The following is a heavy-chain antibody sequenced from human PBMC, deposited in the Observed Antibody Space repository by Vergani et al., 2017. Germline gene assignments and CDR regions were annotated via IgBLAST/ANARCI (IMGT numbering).Heavy chain of an antibody. V-gene: IGHV4-39*01. Sequence: QMQLQESGPGLVKASETLSLTCTVSGDSIISRSYYWGWIRQPPGKGLEWIGSIYNSGNGDSSSSLKSPVTISAATSKNQFSLRLTSVTAADTAVYYCASGKYYSDSTSHFRGRYFDVWGRGTLVTVPS. J-gene: IGHJ2*01. CDR1: GDSIISRSYY. CDR3: ASGKYYSDSTSHFRGRYFDV. D-gene: IGHD3-16*01. CDR2: IYNSGNG.